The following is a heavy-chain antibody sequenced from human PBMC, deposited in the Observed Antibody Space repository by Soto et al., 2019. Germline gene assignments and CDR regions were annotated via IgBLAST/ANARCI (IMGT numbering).Heavy chain of an antibody. D-gene: IGHD3-10*01. V-gene: IGHV4-31*11. J-gene: IGHJ6*02. CDR2: IYHSGST. Sequence: SETLSLTCGVSGDSFSTGVYYWSWIRQYPGKGPEWIGHIYHSGSTYYNPSLKSRVIISVDPSKKQFSLKLNFVTAADTAVYYCARDMKFESDGGYYQCGMDVWGQGTTVTVSS. CDR1: GDSFSTGVYY. CDR3: ARDMKFESDGGYYQCGMDV.